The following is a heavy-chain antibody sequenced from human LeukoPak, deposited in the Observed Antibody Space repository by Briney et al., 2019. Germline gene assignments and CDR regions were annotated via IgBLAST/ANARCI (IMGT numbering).Heavy chain of an antibody. J-gene: IGHJ4*02. V-gene: IGHV4-39*07. D-gene: IGHD1-26*01. CDR3: ARARSAKWGFDY. CDR2: IYYSVST. Sequence: SETLSLTCTVSGGSISSSSYYWGWIRQPPGKGLEWIGSIYYSVSTYDNPSLKSRVTISLDTSKNQFSLKLSSVTAADTAIYYCARARSAKWGFDYWGQGILATVSS. CDR1: GGSISSSSYY.